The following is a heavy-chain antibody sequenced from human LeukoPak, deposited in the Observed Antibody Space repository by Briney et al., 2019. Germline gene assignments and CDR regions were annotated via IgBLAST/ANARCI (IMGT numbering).Heavy chain of an antibody. CDR2: INSDGGWT. V-gene: IGHV3-74*01. CDR3: VSFYETY. CDR1: GSYW. D-gene: IGHD2/OR15-2a*01. J-gene: IGHJ4*02. Sequence: GGSLRLSCAASGSYWMHWVRQAPGKGLVWVSHINSDGGWTSYADSVKGRFTISKDNAKNTVYLQMNNLRAEDTAVYYCVSFYETYWGRGTLVTVSS.